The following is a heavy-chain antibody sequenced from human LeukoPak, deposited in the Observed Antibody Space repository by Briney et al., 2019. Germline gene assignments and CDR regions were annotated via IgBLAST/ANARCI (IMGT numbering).Heavy chain of an antibody. D-gene: IGHD6-13*01. Sequence: GASVKVSCKASGGTFSSYAISWVRQAPGQGPEWMGWISAYNGNTNYAQKLQGRVTMTTDTSTSTAYMELRSLRSDDTAVYYCARDLSAAGLDFDYWGQGTLVTVSS. CDR3: ARDLSAAGLDFDY. V-gene: IGHV1-18*01. CDR1: GGTFSSYA. CDR2: ISAYNGNT. J-gene: IGHJ4*02.